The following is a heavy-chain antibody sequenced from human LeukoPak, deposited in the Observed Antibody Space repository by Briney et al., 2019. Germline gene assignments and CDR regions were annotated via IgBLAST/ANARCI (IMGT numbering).Heavy chain of an antibody. CDR3: AREVVGATPHLDY. Sequence: ASVKVSCKASGGTFSSYAISWVRQAPGQGLEWMGWISAYNGNTNYAQKLQGRVTTTTDTSTSTAYMELRSLRSDDTAVYYCAREVVGATPHLDYWGQGTLVTVSS. D-gene: IGHD1-26*01. J-gene: IGHJ4*02. V-gene: IGHV1-18*01. CDR2: ISAYNGNT. CDR1: GGTFSSYA.